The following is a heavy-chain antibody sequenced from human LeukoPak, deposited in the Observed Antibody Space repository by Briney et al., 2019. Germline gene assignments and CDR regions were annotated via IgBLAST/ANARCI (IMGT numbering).Heavy chain of an antibody. CDR3: ARDFCDSGSYCFDY. Sequence: ASVKVSCKASGYTFTSYYLHWVRQAPGQGPEWMGIINPSGGRITYAQKFQGRLTMTRETSTSTIYKELSSLRSEDTAVYYCARDFCDSGSYCFDYWGQGTLVTVSS. V-gene: IGHV1-46*01. D-gene: IGHD3-10*01. J-gene: IGHJ4*02. CDR2: INPSGGRI. CDR1: GYTFTSYY.